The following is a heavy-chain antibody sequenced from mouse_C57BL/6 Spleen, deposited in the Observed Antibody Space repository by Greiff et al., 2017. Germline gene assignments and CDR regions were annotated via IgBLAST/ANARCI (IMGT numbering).Heavy chain of an antibody. CDR1: GYTFTSYW. CDR3: ARKEAYDYDDAMDY. D-gene: IGHD2-4*01. CDR2: IYPGSGST. J-gene: IGHJ4*01. V-gene: IGHV1-55*01. Sequence: VQLQQPGAELVKPGASVKMSCKASGYTFTSYWITWVKQRPGQGLEWIGDIYPGSGSTNYNEKFKSKATLTVDTSSSTAYMQLSSLTSEDSAVYYCARKEAYDYDDAMDYWGQGTSVTGSS.